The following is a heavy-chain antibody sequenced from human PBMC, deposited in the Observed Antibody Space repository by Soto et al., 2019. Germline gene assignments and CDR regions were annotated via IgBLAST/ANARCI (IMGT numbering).Heavy chain of an antibody. V-gene: IGHV4-59*01. J-gene: IGHJ4*02. D-gene: IGHD2-15*01. CDR1: GGSISSYY. Sequence: SETLSLTCTVSGGSISSYYWSWIRQPPGKGLEWIGYIYYSGSTNYNPSLKSRVTISVDTSKNQFSLKLSSVTAADTAVYYCARAYCSGGSCYRNAFDYWGQGTLVTVSS. CDR3: ARAYCSGGSCYRNAFDY. CDR2: IYYSGST.